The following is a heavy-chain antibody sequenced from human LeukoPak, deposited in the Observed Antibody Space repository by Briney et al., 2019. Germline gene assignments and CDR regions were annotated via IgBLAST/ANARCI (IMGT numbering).Heavy chain of an antibody. CDR2: MNPNSGGT. CDR3: ARQGSNSSCWYPVDD. CDR1: GYTFTAYY. J-gene: IGHJ4*02. D-gene: IGHD6-19*01. Sequence: ASVKVSCKTSGYTFTAYYIHWLRQAPGQGPEWMGWMNPNSGGTKYAQTFQGSVTLTRDTSISPAYLELSSLTSDDTAVYFCARQGSNSSCWYPVDDWGQGTLVTVSS. V-gene: IGHV1-2*02.